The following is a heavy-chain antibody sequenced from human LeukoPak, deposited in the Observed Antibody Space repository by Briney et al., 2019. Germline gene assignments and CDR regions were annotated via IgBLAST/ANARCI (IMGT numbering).Heavy chain of an antibody. CDR2: IYYSGST. D-gene: IGHD3-22*01. V-gene: IGHV4-59*01. Sequence: SETLSLTCTVSGGSISSYYWSWIRQPPGKGLEWIGYIYYSGSTNYNPSLKSRVTISVDTSKNQFSLKLTSVTAADTAVYYCARGVTYYYDSSGYYLFDYWGQGTLVTVSS. CDR1: GGSISSYY. J-gene: IGHJ4*02. CDR3: ARGVTYYYDSSGYYLFDY.